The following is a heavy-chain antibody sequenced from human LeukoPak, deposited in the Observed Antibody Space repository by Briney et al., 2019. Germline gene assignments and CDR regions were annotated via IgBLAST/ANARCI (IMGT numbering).Heavy chain of an antibody. Sequence: GASVKVTCKASGYTFTSYGISWVRQAPGQGLEWMGWISAYNGNTNYAQKLQGRVTMTTDTSTSTAYMELRSLRSDDTAVYYCARGMTIFGVPSIDYWGQGTLVTVSS. D-gene: IGHD3-3*01. J-gene: IGHJ4*02. CDR3: ARGMTIFGVPSIDY. CDR2: ISAYNGNT. CDR1: GYTFTSYG. V-gene: IGHV1-18*01.